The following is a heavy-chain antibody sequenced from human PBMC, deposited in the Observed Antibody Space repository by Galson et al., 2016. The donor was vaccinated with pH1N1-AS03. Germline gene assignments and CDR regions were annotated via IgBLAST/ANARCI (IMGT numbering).Heavy chain of an antibody. Sequence: SLRLSCAASGFIFSDYDVSWVRQAPGKGLEWVSAITGSGGSTNYADSVKGRFTISRDNSKNTLYLQLNSLRAKDTAVYYCAKVGWAHYWGQGTLVTVSS. D-gene: IGHD3-16*01. CDR3: AKVGWAHY. J-gene: IGHJ4*02. V-gene: IGHV3-23*01. CDR1: GFIFSDYD. CDR2: ITGSGGST.